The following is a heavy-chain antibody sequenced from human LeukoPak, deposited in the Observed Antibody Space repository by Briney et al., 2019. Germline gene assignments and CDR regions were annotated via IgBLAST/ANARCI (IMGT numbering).Heavy chain of an antibody. CDR2: IYYSGST. Sequence: SETLSLTCTVSGGSISSGGYYWSWIRQHPGKGLEWIGYIYYSGSTYYNPSLRSRVTISVDTSKNQFSLKLSSVTAADTAMYYCARDIVGTHYFDYWGQGTLVTVSP. V-gene: IGHV4-31*03. CDR1: GGSISSGGYY. D-gene: IGHD1-26*01. J-gene: IGHJ4*02. CDR3: ARDIVGTHYFDY.